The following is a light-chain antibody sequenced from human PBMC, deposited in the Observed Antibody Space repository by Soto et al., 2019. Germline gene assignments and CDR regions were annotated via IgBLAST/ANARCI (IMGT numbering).Light chain of an antibody. CDR1: QSVDNY. J-gene: IGKJ3*01. CDR3: QQRSNRPRFT. CDR2: DVS. V-gene: IGKV3-11*01. Sequence: EIVLTQSPATLSLSPGERATLSCRASQSVDNYLAWYQQKPGQAPRLLIYDVSNRATGTPARFSGSGSGTDFTRSISSLEPEAFSVYYCQQRSNRPRFTFGPGTKVDIK.